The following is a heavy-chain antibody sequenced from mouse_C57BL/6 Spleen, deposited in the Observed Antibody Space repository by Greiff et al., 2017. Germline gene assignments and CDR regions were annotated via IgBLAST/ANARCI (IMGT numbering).Heavy chain of an antibody. CDR2: IDPSDSYT. D-gene: IGHD1-1*01. CDR1: GYTFTSYW. J-gene: IGHJ2*01. V-gene: IGHV1-69*01. Sequence: VQLQQPGAELVMPGASVKLSCKASGYTFTSYWMHWVKQRPGQGLEWIGEIDPSDSYTNYNQKFKGKSTLTVDKSSSTAYMQLSSLTSEDSAVYYCARSLITTLVASDDLGQGTTLTVSS. CDR3: ARSLITTLVASDD.